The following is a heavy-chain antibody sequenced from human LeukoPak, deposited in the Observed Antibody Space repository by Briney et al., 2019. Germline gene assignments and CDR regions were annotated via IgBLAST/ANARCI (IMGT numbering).Heavy chain of an antibody. CDR2: IYSGGST. Sequence: GGSLKLSCVASGFTVSSYYMTWVRQAPGKGLEWVSVIYSGGSTYYADSMKGRFAISRDSSKNTLFLQMNSLRAEDTAVYYCARSYSNHLFGMDVWGQGTTVTVS. D-gene: IGHD4-11*01. CDR1: GFTVSSYY. CDR3: ARSYSNHLFGMDV. V-gene: IGHV3-66*01. J-gene: IGHJ6*02.